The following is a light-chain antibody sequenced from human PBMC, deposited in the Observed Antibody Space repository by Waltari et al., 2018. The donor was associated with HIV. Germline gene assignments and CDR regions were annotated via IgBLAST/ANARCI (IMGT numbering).Light chain of an antibody. CDR2: GVT. Sequence: QSPLPQPPSGSASSGPPATISCTATTSDVGASNYVPWYQQHPGKSPKLIINGVTKQPSGVPDRFSCSESGNTASLTVSGLQGEDEADYYCSSYADSDTPVVFGGGTKLTVL. V-gene: IGLV2-8*01. CDR1: TSDVGASNY. CDR3: SSYADSDTPVV. J-gene: IGLJ2*01.